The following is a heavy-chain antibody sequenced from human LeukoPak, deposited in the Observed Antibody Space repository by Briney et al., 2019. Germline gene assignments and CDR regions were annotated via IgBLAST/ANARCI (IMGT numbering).Heavy chain of an antibody. CDR3: ARDASGTVLWSVGWFGT. Sequence: GGSLRLSCEASGFIFSTYNMNWVRQAPGKGLEWVSSVSSTGSYIYYGDSVKGRFTVSRDNAKNSLYLQMDSLRAEDTAVYYCARDASGTVLWSVGWFGTWGHGTLVTVSS. D-gene: IGHD3-3*01. CDR1: GFIFSTYN. CDR2: VSSTGSYI. V-gene: IGHV3-21*01. J-gene: IGHJ5*01.